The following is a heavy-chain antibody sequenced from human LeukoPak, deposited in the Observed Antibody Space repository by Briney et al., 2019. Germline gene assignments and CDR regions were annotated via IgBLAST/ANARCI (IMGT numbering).Heavy chain of an antibody. CDR3: ARSSWYFDL. V-gene: IGHV3-21*01. Sequence: GRSLRLSCAASGFTFSSYATHWVRQAPGKGLEWVSFITSSRSYIYYADSVKGRFTISRDNAKNSLYLQMNSLRAEDTAVYYCARSSWYFDLWGRGTLVTVSS. J-gene: IGHJ2*01. CDR2: ITSSRSYI. CDR1: GFTFSSYA.